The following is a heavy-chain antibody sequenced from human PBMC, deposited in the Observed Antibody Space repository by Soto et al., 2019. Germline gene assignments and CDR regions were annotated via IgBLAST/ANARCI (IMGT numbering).Heavy chain of an antibody. Sequence: SDTLSLTCTVSGGSVSSVSDDVSWIRQPPVKRLEGIGDIYYSGSTSDKTSLKCRVTIAVVKSKNQFSLKLSLVTAEVTVMNNCARDRGLGVTTLCFSYQGMDVWGEGKTVQVSS. CDR2: IYYSGST. CDR3: ARDRGLGVTTLCFSYQGMDV. D-gene: IGHD4-17*01. CDR1: GGSVSSVSDD. V-gene: IGHV4-61*01. J-gene: IGHJ6*04.